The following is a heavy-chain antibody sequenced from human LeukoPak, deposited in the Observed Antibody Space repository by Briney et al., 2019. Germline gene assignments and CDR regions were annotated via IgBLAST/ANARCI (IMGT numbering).Heavy chain of an antibody. Sequence: SETLSPTCAVYGGSFSGYYWSWIRQPPGKGLEWIGEINHSGSTNYNPSLKSRVTISVDTSKNQFSLKLSSVTAADTAVYYCASSTIFGVVITFDYWGQGTLVTVSS. CDR1: GGSFSGYY. J-gene: IGHJ4*02. CDR2: INHSGST. CDR3: ASSTIFGVVITFDY. D-gene: IGHD3-3*01. V-gene: IGHV4-34*01.